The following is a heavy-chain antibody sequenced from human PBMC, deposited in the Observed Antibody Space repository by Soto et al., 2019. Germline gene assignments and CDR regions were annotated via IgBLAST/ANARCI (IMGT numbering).Heavy chain of an antibody. CDR2: IKSKTDGGTT. J-gene: IGHJ4*02. CDR1: GFTFSNAW. Sequence: ESGGGLVKPGGSLRLSCAASGFTFSNAWMSWVRQAPGKGLEWVGRIKSKTDGGTTDYAAPVKGRFTISRDDSKNTLYLQMNSLKTEDTAVYYCTTDYCGGDCYSVDYFDYWGQGTLVTVSS. V-gene: IGHV3-15*01. CDR3: TTDYCGGDCYSVDYFDY. D-gene: IGHD2-21*01.